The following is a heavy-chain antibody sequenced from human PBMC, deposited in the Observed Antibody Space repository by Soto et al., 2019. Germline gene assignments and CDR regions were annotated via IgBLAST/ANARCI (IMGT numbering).Heavy chain of an antibody. Sequence: QVRLQESGPGLVRPSETLSLTCTVSGVSSTSFYWSWIRQSPGKGLEWIGYIFDNGDVKYNHSLMSRLTRLIDMSKNEFSLRLKSVTAADTAMYYCARGWGSKWYYFDSWGEGTLVTVSS. CDR2: IFDNGDV. V-gene: IGHV4-59*01. D-gene: IGHD3-16*01. CDR3: ARGWGSKWYYFDS. CDR1: GVSSTSFY. J-gene: IGHJ4*02.